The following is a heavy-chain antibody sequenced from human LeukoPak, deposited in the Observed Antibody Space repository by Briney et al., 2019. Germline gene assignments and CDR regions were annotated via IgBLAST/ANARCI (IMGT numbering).Heavy chain of an antibody. Sequence: GGSLRLSCAASGFTFSNAWMSWVRQAPGKGLEWVGRIKSKTDGGTTDYAAPVKGRFTISRDNSKNTLYLQMNSLRAEDTAVYYCAKDLLLWFGESFDPWGQGTLVTVSS. V-gene: IGHV3-15*01. CDR1: GFTFSNAW. CDR3: AKDLLLWFGESFDP. J-gene: IGHJ5*02. CDR2: IKSKTDGGTT. D-gene: IGHD3-10*01.